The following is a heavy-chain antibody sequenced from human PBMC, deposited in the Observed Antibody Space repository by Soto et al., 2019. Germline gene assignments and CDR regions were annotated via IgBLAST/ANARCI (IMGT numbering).Heavy chain of an antibody. CDR3: ARDCSGGSCYSATGYYYYGMDV. Sequence: GGSLRLSCAASGFTFSSYSMNWVRQAPGKGLEWVSYISSSSSTIYYADSVKGRFTTSRDNAKNSLYLQMNSLRDEDTAVYYCARDCSGGSCYSATGYYYYGMDVWGQGTTVTVSS. CDR1: GFTFSSYS. J-gene: IGHJ6*02. V-gene: IGHV3-48*02. D-gene: IGHD2-15*01. CDR2: ISSSSSTI.